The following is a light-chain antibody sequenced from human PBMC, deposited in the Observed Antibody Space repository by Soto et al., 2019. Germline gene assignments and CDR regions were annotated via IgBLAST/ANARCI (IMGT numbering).Light chain of an antibody. CDR1: SSDVGGYNY. Sequence: QSALTQPASVSGSPGQSITIPCTGTSSDVGGYNYVSWYQQHPGKAPKLMIYEVSSRPSGVSNRFSGSKSGNTASLTISGLQAEDEADYYCSSYTSSSTHWVFGGGTKLTVL. CDR2: EVS. CDR3: SSYTSSSTHWV. V-gene: IGLV2-14*01. J-gene: IGLJ3*02.